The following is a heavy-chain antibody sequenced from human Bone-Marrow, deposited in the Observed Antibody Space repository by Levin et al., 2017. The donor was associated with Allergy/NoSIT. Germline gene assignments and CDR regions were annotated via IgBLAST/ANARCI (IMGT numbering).Heavy chain of an antibody. CDR3: ARHRNTMNIHYGLDI. J-gene: IGHJ3*02. CDR1: GFTFDDYG. V-gene: IGHV3-20*04. CDR2: INWSGGRT. Sequence: GGSLRLSCAASGFTFDDYGMSWVRQAPGKGLEWVSVINWSGGRTGYADSVKGRLTISRDNANNSLYLQMNSLRVEDTALYYCARHRNTMNIHYGLDIWGQGTMVTVSS. D-gene: IGHD2/OR15-2a*01.